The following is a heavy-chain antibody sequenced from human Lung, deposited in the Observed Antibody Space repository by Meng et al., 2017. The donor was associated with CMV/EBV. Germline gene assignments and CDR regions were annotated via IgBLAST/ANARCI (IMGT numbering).Heavy chain of an antibody. CDR3: TRDRSHAVEV. Sequence: ASVKVSCKTSGYSFTASGISWVRQAPGQGLEWVGWISTNSGKTNHVQKCLDRLTMTADRSTSTVYMELRSLRIDDTAVYYCTRDRSHAVEVWGQGTMVTVSS. D-gene: IGHD3-10*01. CDR1: GYSFTASG. V-gene: IGHV1-18*01. J-gene: IGHJ3*01. CDR2: ISTNSGKT.